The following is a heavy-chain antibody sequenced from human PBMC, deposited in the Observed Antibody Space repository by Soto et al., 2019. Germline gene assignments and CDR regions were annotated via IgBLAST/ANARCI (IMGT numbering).Heavy chain of an antibody. CDR3: ARHPEGSGSYFDYYYMDV. CDR2: IYYSGST. V-gene: IGHV4-39*01. J-gene: IGHJ6*03. Sequence: SETLSLTYTVSGGSISSSTYYWGWIRQPPGKGLEWIGSIYYSGSTYYNPSLKSRVTISVDTSKNQFSLKVRSVTAADTAVYYCARHPEGSGSYFDYYYMDVWGKGTTVTVSS. CDR1: GGSISSSTYY. D-gene: IGHD3-10*01.